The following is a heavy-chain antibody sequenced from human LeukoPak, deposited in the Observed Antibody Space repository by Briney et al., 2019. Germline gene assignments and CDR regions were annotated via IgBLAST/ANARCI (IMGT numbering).Heavy chain of an antibody. CDR1: GFTFSSYW. J-gene: IGHJ4*02. CDR2: IKPDGSEK. D-gene: IGHD4-17*01. V-gene: IGHV3-7*01. CDR3: VPEYYDYGDGGY. Sequence: GSLRLSCAASGFTFSSYWMSWVRQAPGKGLEWVGNIKPDGSEKYYVDSVKGRFTISRDNAKNSLYLQMNSLRVEDTAVYYCVPEYYDYGDGGYWGQGTLVTVSS.